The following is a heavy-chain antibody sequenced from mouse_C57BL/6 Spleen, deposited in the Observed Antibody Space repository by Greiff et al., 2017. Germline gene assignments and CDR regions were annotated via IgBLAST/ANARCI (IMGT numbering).Heavy chain of an antibody. V-gene: IGHV1-82*01. CDR3: ASDGYSWYFDV. CDR2: IYPGDGDT. Sequence: QVQLQQSGPELVKPGASVKISCKASGYAFSSSWMNWVKQRPGQGLEWIGRIYPGDGDTNYNGKFKGKATLTADKSSSTAYMQLSSLTSEDSAVYFCASDGYSWYFDVWGTGTTVTVSS. CDR1: GYAFSSSW. J-gene: IGHJ1*03. D-gene: IGHD2-3*01.